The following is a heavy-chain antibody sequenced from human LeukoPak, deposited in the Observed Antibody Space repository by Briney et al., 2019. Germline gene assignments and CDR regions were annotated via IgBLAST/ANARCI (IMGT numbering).Heavy chain of an antibody. CDR3: ASGHCTDDVCFSDY. J-gene: IGHJ4*02. V-gene: IGHV4-59*01. CDR2: MYYSGHT. CDR1: GGSMSTYY. D-gene: IGHD2-8*01. Sequence: PSETLSLTCSVSGGSMSTYYWNWIRQSPGKGLEWIGYMYYSGHTYYNPSLKSRVTISLDTSKNQFSLRLTSVTAADTAVYYCASGHCTDDVCFSDYWGLGTLVTVSS.